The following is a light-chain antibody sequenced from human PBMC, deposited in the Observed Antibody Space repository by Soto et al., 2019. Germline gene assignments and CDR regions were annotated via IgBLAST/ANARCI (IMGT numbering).Light chain of an antibody. J-gene: IGLJ2*01. V-gene: IGLV2-14*01. CDR3: SSHTTSSTLV. CDR2: DVS. CDR1: SSDIGGSNY. Sequence: QSALTQPASVSGSPGQSITISCAGTSSDIGGSNYVSWYQQHPGKAPKLMIYDVSSRPSGVSNRFSGSKSGNAASLTISGLQAEDEADYYCSSHTTSSTLVFGGGTQLTVL.